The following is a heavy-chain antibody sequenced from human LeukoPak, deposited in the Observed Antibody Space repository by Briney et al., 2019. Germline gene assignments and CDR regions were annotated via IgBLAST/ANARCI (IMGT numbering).Heavy chain of an antibody. Sequence: ASVKVSCKASGYTFTGYYMHWVRQAPGQGLEWMGWINPNSGGTNYAQKFQGRVTMTRDTSISTAYMELSRLRSDDTAVYYCAREYYYDSSGYFEDAFDISGQGTMVTVSS. CDR3: AREYYYDSSGYFEDAFDI. CDR1: GYTFTGYY. D-gene: IGHD3-22*01. J-gene: IGHJ3*02. CDR2: INPNSGGT. V-gene: IGHV1-2*02.